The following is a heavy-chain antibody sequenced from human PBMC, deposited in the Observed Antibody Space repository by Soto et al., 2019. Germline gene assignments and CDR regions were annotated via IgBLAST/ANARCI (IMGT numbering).Heavy chain of an antibody. V-gene: IGHV1-3*02. Sequence: GASVKVSCKASGYTFTSYAMHWVRQAPGQRLEWMGWSNAGNGNTKYSQEFQGRVTITRDTSASTAYMELSSLRSEDMAVYYCARGLGGIYYYYGMDVWGQGTTVTVSS. J-gene: IGHJ6*02. CDR2: SNAGNGNT. CDR1: GYTFTSYA. D-gene: IGHD2-15*01. CDR3: ARGLGGIYYYYGMDV.